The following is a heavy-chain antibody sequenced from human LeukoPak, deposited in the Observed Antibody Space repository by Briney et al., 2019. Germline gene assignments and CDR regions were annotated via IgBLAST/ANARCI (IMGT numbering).Heavy chain of an antibody. CDR3: ARGPLWFGESNWFDP. J-gene: IGHJ5*02. CDR2: ISSSSSYI. Sequence: GGSLRLSCAASGFTFSSYEMNWVRQAPGKGLEWVSSISSSSSYIYYADSVKGRFTISRDNAKNSLYLQMNSLRAEDTAVYYCARGPLWFGESNWFDPWGQGTLVTVSS. D-gene: IGHD3-10*01. V-gene: IGHV3-21*01. CDR1: GFTFSSYE.